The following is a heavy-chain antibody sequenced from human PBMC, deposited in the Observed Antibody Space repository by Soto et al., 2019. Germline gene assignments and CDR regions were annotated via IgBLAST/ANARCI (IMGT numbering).Heavy chain of an antibody. J-gene: IGHJ4*02. V-gene: IGHV3-11*04. CDR3: ATTVTTFFDY. D-gene: IGHD4-17*01. CDR1: GFTFSDYY. Sequence: GGSLRLSCAASGFTFSDYYMSWIRQAPGKGLEWVSYISSSGSTIYYADSVKGRFTISRDNSKNTLYLQMNSLRAEDTAVYYCATTVTTFFDYWGQGTLVTVSS. CDR2: ISSSGSTI.